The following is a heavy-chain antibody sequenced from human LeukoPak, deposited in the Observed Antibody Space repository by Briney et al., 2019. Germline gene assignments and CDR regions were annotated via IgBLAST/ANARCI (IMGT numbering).Heavy chain of an antibody. CDR2: ISSSGSTI. Sequence: SGGSLRLSCAASGFTFSDYCMSWIRQAPGKGLEWVSYISSSGSTIYYADSVKGRFTISRDNAKNSLYLQMNSLRAEDTAAYYCARVRMDYGSGSPADYWGQGTLVTVSS. CDR1: GFTFSDYC. V-gene: IGHV3-11*01. J-gene: IGHJ4*02. D-gene: IGHD3-10*01. CDR3: ARVRMDYGSGSPADY.